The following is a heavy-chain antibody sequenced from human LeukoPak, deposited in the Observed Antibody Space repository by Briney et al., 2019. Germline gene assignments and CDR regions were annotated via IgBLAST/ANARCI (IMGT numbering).Heavy chain of an antibody. Sequence: SETLSLTCAVSGYSISRGYYWGWIRPPPGKGLEWIGTIYHSGSTYYNPSLESRVTISVDTSKNQSSLKLNSVTAADTAVYYCARKLYYGDYFDYWGQGALVTVSS. CDR2: IYHSGST. J-gene: IGHJ4*02. CDR1: GYSISRGYY. V-gene: IGHV4-38-2*01. D-gene: IGHD2-8*01. CDR3: ARKLYYGDYFDY.